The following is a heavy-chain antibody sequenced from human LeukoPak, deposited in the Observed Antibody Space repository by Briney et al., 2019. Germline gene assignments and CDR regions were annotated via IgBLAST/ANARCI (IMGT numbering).Heavy chain of an antibody. V-gene: IGHV3-23*01. Sequence: GSLRLSCAASGFTFSSYAMSWVRQAPGKGLEWVSAISSGGTPYYAASVRGRFIISRDTSTNTLYLQVKSLTAEDTAVYYCAKPEVGVASIDCWGQGTLVTVSS. CDR2: ISSGGTP. D-gene: IGHD2-2*01. J-gene: IGHJ4*02. CDR3: AKPEVGVASIDC. CDR1: GFTFSSYA.